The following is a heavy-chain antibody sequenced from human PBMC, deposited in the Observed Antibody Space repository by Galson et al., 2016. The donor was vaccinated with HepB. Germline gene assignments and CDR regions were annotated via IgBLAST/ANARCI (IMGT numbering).Heavy chain of an antibody. V-gene: IGHV3-15*01. D-gene: IGHD3-10*01. CDR2: IKNNAECGTT. CDR1: GLTFSEAW. CDR3: TQAGGDY. Sequence: SLRLSCAASGLTFSEAWMSWVRQAPGKGLEWVGHIKNNAECGTTDYAAAVRDRFSISRDDSKNTVYLQMNSLKTEDTAVYYCTQAGGDYWGQGALVTVSS. J-gene: IGHJ4*02.